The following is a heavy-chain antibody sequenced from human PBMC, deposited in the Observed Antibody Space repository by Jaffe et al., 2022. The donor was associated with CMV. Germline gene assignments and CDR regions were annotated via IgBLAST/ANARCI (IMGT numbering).Heavy chain of an antibody. CDR2: IIPILGIA. Sequence: QVQLVQSGAEVKKPGSSVKVSCKASGGTFSSYAISWVRQAPGQGLEWMGRIIPILGIANYAQKFQGRVTITADKSTSTAYMELSSLRSEDTAVYYCARDRLGLGTTGTTSDPWGQGTLVTVSS. CDR1: GGTFSSYA. V-gene: IGHV1-69*09. J-gene: IGHJ5*02. D-gene: IGHD1-1*01. CDR3: ARDRLGLGTTGTTSDP.